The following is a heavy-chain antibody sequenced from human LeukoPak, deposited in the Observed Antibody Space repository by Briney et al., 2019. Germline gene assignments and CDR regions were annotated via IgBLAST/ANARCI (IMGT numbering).Heavy chain of an antibody. Sequence: ASVKVSCKASGYTFTSYAMNWVRQAAGQGLERMGWINTNTGNPTYAQGFTGRFVFSLDTSVSTAYLQISSLKAEDTAVHYCARRRDPNWFDPWGQGTLVTVSS. CDR1: GYTFTSYA. CDR2: INTNTGNP. V-gene: IGHV7-4-1*02. CDR3: ARRRDPNWFDP. J-gene: IGHJ5*02.